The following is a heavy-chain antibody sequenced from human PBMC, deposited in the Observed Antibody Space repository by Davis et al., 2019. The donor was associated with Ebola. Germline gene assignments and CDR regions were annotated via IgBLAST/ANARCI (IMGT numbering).Heavy chain of an antibody. D-gene: IGHD3/OR15-3a*01. J-gene: IGHJ4*02. CDR2: IYPGDSDT. CDR1: GYSFTSYW. CDR3: ARHEIGDWGIYQIGSY. Sequence: GESPKISCKGSGYSFTSYWIGWVRQIPGKGLEWMGIIYPGDSDTRYSPSFQGQVTISADKSISTAYLQWSSLKASDTAMYYCARHEIGDWGIYQIGSYWGQGTLVTVSS. V-gene: IGHV5-51*01.